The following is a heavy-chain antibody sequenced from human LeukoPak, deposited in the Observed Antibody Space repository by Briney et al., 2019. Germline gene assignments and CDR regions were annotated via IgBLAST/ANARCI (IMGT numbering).Heavy chain of an antibody. J-gene: IGHJ4*02. CDR2: ISWNSGSI. D-gene: IGHD4-23*01. Sequence: GGSLRLSCAASGFTFDDYAMHWVLQAPGKGLEWVSGISWNSGSIGYADSVKGRFTISRDNAKNSLYLQMNSLRAEDTALYYCAKDAYGGNTRFDYWGQGTLVTVSS. V-gene: IGHV3-9*01. CDR1: GFTFDDYA. CDR3: AKDAYGGNTRFDY.